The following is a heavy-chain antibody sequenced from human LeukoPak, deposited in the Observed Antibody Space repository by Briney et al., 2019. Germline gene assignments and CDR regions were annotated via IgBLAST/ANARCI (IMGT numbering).Heavy chain of an antibody. CDR1: GGSFTNYY. D-gene: IGHD1/OR15-1a*01. CDR2: INHSGDT. J-gene: IGHJ5*02. Sequence: SETLSLTCNVSGGSFTNYYWSWIRKTPEKGLEWIGQINHSGDTSYNPSLRSRITLSVDRSKNQCSLKVTSVTAADTGVYYCARGPGTVGLSPWGQGTLVTVSS. V-gene: IGHV4-34*01. CDR3: ARGPGTVGLSP.